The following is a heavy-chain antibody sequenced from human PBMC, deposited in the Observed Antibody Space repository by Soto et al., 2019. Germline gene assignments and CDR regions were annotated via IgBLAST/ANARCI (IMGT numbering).Heavy chain of an antibody. D-gene: IGHD6-6*01. J-gene: IGHJ4*02. V-gene: IGHV1-69*01. CDR1: GGTFRSYV. CDR3: ATRIAARPDYFDS. Sequence: VQLVQSGAEVKKPGSSVKVSCKASGGTFRSYVISWVRQAPGEGLEWMGGIIPLIGTENYAQKFQARVTITADESTSTAYMGLSSLRSEDTGVYYCATRIAARPDYFDSWGQGTLVTVSS. CDR2: IIPLIGTE.